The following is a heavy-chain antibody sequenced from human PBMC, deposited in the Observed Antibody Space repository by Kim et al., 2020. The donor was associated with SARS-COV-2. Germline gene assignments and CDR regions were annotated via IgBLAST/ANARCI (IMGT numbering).Heavy chain of an antibody. Sequence: GGSLRLSCAASGFTFSSYAMHWVRQAPGKGLEWVAVISYDGSNKYYADSVKGRFTISRDNSKNTLYLQMNSLRAEDTAVYYCNGLDTPLDYWGQGTLVTVSS. D-gene: IGHD2-2*02. CDR3: NGLDTPLDY. J-gene: IGHJ4*02. V-gene: IGHV3-30*04. CDR1: GFTFSSYA. CDR2: ISYDGSNK.